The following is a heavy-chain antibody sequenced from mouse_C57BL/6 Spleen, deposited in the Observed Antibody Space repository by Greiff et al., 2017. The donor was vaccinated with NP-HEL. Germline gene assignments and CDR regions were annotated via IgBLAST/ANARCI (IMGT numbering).Heavy chain of an antibody. CDR3: AATVVARGDWYFDV. Sequence: VQLQQSGPELVKPGASVKISCKASGYSFTGYYMNWVEQSPEKSLEWIGEINPSTGGTTYNQKFKAKATLTVDKSSSTAYMQLKSLTSEDSAVYYCAATVVARGDWYFDVWGTGTTVTVSS. CDR1: GYSFTGYY. V-gene: IGHV1-42*01. J-gene: IGHJ1*03. D-gene: IGHD1-1*01. CDR2: INPSTGGT.